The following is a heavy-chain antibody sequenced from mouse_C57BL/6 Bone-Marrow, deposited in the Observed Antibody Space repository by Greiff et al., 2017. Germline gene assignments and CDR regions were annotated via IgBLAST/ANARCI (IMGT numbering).Heavy chain of an antibody. D-gene: IGHD2-5*01. CDR2: IDPENGDT. J-gene: IGHJ4*01. Sequence: VQLQQSGAELVRPGASVKLSCTASGFNIKDDYMHWVKQRPEQGLEWIGWIDPENGDTEYASKFQGKATITADTSSNTAYLQLSSLTSEDTAVYYRTAYYSNCGYAMDYWGQGTSVTVSS. CDR3: TAYYSNCGYAMDY. CDR1: GFNIKDDY. V-gene: IGHV14-4*01.